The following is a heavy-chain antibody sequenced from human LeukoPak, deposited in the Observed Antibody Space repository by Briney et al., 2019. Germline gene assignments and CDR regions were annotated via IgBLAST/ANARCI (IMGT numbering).Heavy chain of an antibody. J-gene: IGHJ4*02. D-gene: IGHD5-18*01. CDR3: AKDPVDTVDYYFDY. V-gene: IGHV3-23*01. CDR1: GFTFSSYA. CDR2: ISGSGGST. Sequence: GGYLRLSCAASGFTFSSYAMSWVRQAPGEGLEWVSAISGSGGSTYYADSVKGRFTISRDNSKNTLYLQMNSLRAEDTAVYYCAKDPVDTVDYYFDYWGQGTLVTVSS.